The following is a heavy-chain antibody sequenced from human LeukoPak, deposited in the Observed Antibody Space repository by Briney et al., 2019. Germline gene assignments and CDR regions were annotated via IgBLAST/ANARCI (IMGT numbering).Heavy chain of an antibody. Sequence: PSQTLSLTCTVSDGSISGGSYYWSWIRQPAGKGLEWIGRIYASGSTDYNPSLKSRLTISVDTSKSQFSLRLTSVTAADTAVYYCAREKSDYNFWTGGYYYMDVWGKGTTVTVSS. D-gene: IGHD3-3*01. J-gene: IGHJ6*03. V-gene: IGHV4-61*02. CDR2: IYASGST. CDR1: DGSISGGSYY. CDR3: AREKSDYNFWTGGYYYMDV.